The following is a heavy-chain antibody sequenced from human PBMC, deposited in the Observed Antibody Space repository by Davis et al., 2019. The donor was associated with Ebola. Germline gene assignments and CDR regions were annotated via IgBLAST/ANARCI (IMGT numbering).Heavy chain of an antibody. CDR2: IYYSGST. CDR3: ARVGYCSGGSCYYFDY. D-gene: IGHD2-15*01. J-gene: IGHJ4*02. CDR1: GESFSGFQ. Sequence: SETLSLTCAVYGESFSGFQWSWIRQPPGKGLEWIGYIYYSGSTNYNPSLKSRVTISVDTSKNQFSLKLSSVTAADTAVYYCARVGYCSGGSCYYFDYWGQGTLVTVSS. V-gene: IGHV4-59*01.